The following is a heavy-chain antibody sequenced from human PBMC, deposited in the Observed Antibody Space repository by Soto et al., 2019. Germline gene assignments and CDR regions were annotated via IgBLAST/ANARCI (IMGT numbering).Heavy chain of an antibody. V-gene: IGHV3-33*01. CDR3: SRALFPVVVIYAIDV. CDR1: GFTFRDHA. J-gene: IGHJ6*02. Sequence: QVQLVESGGGVVQPGRSLRLSCAASGFTFRDHAMHWVRQAPGKGLEWLAIISNAGGNNFYAGSVQGRFTISRDNSKNTMYLQMNTLSPKDTALYDCSRALFPVVVIYAIDVWGQGTTVTVSS. D-gene: IGHD2-15*01. CDR2: ISNAGGNN.